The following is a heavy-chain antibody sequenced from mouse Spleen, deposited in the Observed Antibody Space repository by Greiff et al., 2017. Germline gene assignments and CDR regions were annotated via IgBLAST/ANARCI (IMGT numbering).Heavy chain of an antibody. CDR2: ISSGGGNT. J-gene: IGHJ4*01. CDR1: GFTFSSYA. D-gene: IGHD2-4*01. Sequence: EVQRVESGGGLVKLGGSLKLSCAASGFTFSSYAMSWVRQTPEKRLEWVATISSGGGNTYYPDSVKGRFTISRDNAKNTLYLQMSSLKSEDTAMYYCARRDYDEAMDYWGQGTSVTVSS. V-gene: IGHV5-9-3*01. CDR3: ARRDYDEAMDY.